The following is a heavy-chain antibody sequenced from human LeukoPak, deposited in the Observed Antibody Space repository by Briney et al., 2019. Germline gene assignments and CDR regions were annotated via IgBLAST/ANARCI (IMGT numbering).Heavy chain of an antibody. CDR3: AGVITMVRGVITNDAFDI. CDR2: IYSGGST. J-gene: IGHJ3*02. D-gene: IGHD3-10*01. CDR1: GFTFSRYD. Sequence: PGGSLRLSCAASGFTFSRYDLSWVRQAPGKGLEWVSVIYSGGSTYYADSVKGRFTISRDNSKNSLYLQMNSLRAEDTAVYYWAGVITMVRGVITNDAFDIWGQGTMVTVSS. V-gene: IGHV3-66*01.